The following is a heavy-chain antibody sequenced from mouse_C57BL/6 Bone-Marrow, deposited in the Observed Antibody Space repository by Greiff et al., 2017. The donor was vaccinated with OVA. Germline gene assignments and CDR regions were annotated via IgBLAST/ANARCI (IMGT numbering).Heavy chain of an antibody. CDR3: ASLYGYDGEYFDY. V-gene: IGHV5-4*03. J-gene: IGHJ2*01. CDR2: ISDGGSYT. Sequence: EVMLVESGGGLVKPGGSLKLSCAASGFTFSSYAMSWVRQTPEKRLEWVATISDGGSYTYYPDNVKGRFTISRDNAKNNLYLQMSHLKSEDTAMYYCASLYGYDGEYFDYWCQGTTLTVSS. D-gene: IGHD2-2*01. CDR1: GFTFSSYA.